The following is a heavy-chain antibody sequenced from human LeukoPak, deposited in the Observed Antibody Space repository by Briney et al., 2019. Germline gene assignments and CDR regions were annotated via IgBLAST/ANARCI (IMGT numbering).Heavy chain of an antibody. D-gene: IGHD3-10*01. J-gene: IGHJ4*02. Sequence: SETLSLTCAVYGGSFSGYYWSWIRQPPGKGLEWIGEINHSGSTNYNPSLKSRVTISVDTSKNQFSLELSSVTAADTAVYYCARVPPGGGSGSYYNAGIDYWGQGTLVTVSS. CDR2: INHSGST. V-gene: IGHV4-34*01. CDR3: ARVPPGGGSGSYYNAGIDY. CDR1: GGSFSGYY.